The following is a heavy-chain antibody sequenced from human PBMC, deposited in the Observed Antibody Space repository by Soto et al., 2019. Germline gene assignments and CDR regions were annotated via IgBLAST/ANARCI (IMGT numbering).Heavy chain of an antibody. J-gene: IGHJ4*02. V-gene: IGHV4-59*01. D-gene: IGHD4-4*01. Sequence: SETLSLTCSVSGGSMRNYYWNWIRQPPGRGLEWIGYVYHSGSTNYYPSLKSRVSMSVDVSRNHFSLTLHSVTAADTAVYFCTRSYSTSSSPDYWGQGTLVTVSS. CDR1: GGSMRNYY. CDR2: VYHSGST. CDR3: TRSYSTSSSPDY.